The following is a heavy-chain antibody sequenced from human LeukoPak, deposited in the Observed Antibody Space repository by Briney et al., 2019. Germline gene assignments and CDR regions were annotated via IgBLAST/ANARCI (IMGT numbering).Heavy chain of an antibody. CDR1: GFTFNSYA. D-gene: IGHD4-23*01. J-gene: IGHJ6*03. CDR3: ARDGDTVLTRGYYYYMDV. V-gene: IGHV3-30*04. Sequence: GGSLRLSCAASGFTFNSYAMKWVRQAPGKGLEWLAVVLSDGSDQYYGDSVQGRFTISRDNAKNSLYLQMNSLRAEDTALYYCARDGDTVLTRGYYYYMDVWGKGTTVTVSS. CDR2: VLSDGSDQ.